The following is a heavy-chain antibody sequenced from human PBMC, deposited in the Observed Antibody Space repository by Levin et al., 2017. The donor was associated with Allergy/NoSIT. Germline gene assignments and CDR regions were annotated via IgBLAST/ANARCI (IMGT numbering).Heavy chain of an antibody. CDR2: ISWDGGST. Sequence: GESLKISCAASGFTFDDYTMHWVRQAPGKGLEWVSLISWDGGSTYYADSVKGRFTISRDNSKNSLYLQMNSLRTEDTALYYCAKDIAQQWLGHDAFDIWGQGTMVTVSS. CDR1: GFTFDDYT. J-gene: IGHJ3*02. V-gene: IGHV3-43*01. D-gene: IGHD6-19*01. CDR3: AKDIAQQWLGHDAFDI.